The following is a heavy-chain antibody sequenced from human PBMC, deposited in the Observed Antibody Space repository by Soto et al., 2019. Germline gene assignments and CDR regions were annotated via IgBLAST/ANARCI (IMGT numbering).Heavy chain of an antibody. CDR2: VSHDGLAQ. Sequence: GGSLRLSCEGSGFTFSRYGMHWVRQAPGMGLEWVAVVSHDGLAQYYGDSVKGRFTISRDNSQNTLYLQMNNLRTEDTAVYYCARDTAISDGYFQHWGQGTLVTVSS. CDR1: GFTFSRYG. D-gene: IGHD4-17*01. J-gene: IGHJ1*01. CDR3: ARDTAISDGYFQH. V-gene: IGHV3-30*03.